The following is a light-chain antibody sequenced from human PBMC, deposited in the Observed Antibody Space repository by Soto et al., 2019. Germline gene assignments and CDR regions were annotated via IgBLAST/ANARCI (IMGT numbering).Light chain of an antibody. Sequence: AIQLTQSPSSLSASVGDRVTITCRASQGISSALAWYQQKPGKAPKLLIYDASSLESGVPSRFSGSGSGTDFTLTISSLQLEDFATYYCQQFNNYLITFGQGTRLEIK. V-gene: IGKV1D-13*01. J-gene: IGKJ5*01. CDR3: QQFNNYLIT. CDR2: DAS. CDR1: QGISSA.